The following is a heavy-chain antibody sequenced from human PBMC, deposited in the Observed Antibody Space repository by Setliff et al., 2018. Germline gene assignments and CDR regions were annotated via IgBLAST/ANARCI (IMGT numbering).Heavy chain of an antibody. CDR3: VRGGEGRDDSNSGS. V-gene: IGHV3-7*01. D-gene: IGHD2-21*02. CDR2: INHDGIEK. CDR1: GFSFRDSW. J-gene: IGHJ5*02. Sequence: PGGSLRLSCAASGFSFRDSWMSWVRQAPGKGLEWVANINHDGIEKYYVDSVKGRFTISRGNAKNSLYLQMNSLRAEDTAVYYCVRGGEGRDDSNSGSWGQGTLVTVSS.